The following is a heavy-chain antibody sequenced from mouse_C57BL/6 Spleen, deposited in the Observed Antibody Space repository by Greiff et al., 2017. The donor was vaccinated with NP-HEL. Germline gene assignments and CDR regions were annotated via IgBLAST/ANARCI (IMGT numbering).Heavy chain of an antibody. CDR1: GFTFSSYA. D-gene: IGHD1-1*01. CDR2: ISAGGSYT. CDR3: ARDQRLLLRYHYFDY. J-gene: IGHJ2*01. V-gene: IGHV5-4*01. Sequence: EVQLVESGGGLVKPGGSLKLSCAASGFTFSSYAMSWVRQTPEKRLEWVATISAGGSYTYYPDNVKGRFTISRDNAKNNLYLQMSHLKSEDTAMYYCARDQRLLLRYHYFDYWGQGTTLTVSS.